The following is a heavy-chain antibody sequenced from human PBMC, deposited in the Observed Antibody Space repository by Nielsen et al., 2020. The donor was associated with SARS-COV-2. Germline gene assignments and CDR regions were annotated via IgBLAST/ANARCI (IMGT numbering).Heavy chain of an antibody. J-gene: IGHJ4*02. Sequence: GESLKISCTASGFTFSTYSMNWVRQAPGKGLEWVSYISSTSSSIYYADSVKGRFTISRDNAKNSLFLQMNSLRAEDTAVYYCARGEGSGIDSWGQGTLVTVSS. CDR1: GFTFSTYS. CDR2: ISSTSSSI. CDR3: ARGEGSGIDS. D-gene: IGHD3-10*01. V-gene: IGHV3-48*01.